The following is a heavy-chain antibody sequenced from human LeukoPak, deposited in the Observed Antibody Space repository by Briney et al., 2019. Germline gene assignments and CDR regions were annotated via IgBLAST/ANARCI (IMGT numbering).Heavy chain of an antibody. V-gene: IGHV4-39*07. D-gene: IGHD4-17*01. Sequence: PSETLSLTCTVSGGSISSSSYYWGWIRQPPGKGLEWIGSIYYSGSTYYNPSPKSRVTISVDTSKNQFSLKLSSVTAADTAVYYCARDLKHDYGDYEGFDYWGQGTLVTVSS. CDR1: GGSISSSSYY. J-gene: IGHJ4*02. CDR2: IYYSGST. CDR3: ARDLKHDYGDYEGFDY.